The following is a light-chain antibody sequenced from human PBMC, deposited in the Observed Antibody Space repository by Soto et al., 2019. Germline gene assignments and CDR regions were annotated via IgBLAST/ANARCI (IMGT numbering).Light chain of an antibody. CDR3: QQRTNWPLT. Sequence: IVITKSVASLAGYEGRTASLSCKASQSVSSYLLWYQQKPGQAPRLLIYDASNRATGIPARFSGSGSETDFTLTIGCREPEDFAVYYCQQRTNWPLTFAQGTRLEIK. J-gene: IGKJ5*01. CDR1: QSVSSY. CDR2: DAS. V-gene: IGKV3-11*01.